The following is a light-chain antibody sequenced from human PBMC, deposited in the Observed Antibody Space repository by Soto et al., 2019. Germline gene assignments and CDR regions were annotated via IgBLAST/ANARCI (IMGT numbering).Light chain of an antibody. Sequence: QSVLTQPPSVSGAPGQRVTISCTGSSSNIGAGYDVHWYQQLPGTAPKLLIYGNNNRPSGVPDRFSGSKSGTSASLAITGXXAEDEADYYCQSYDSSLSGSVVFGGGTKLTVL. CDR3: QSYDSSLSGSVV. V-gene: IGLV1-40*01. CDR2: GNN. J-gene: IGLJ2*01. CDR1: SSNIGAGYD.